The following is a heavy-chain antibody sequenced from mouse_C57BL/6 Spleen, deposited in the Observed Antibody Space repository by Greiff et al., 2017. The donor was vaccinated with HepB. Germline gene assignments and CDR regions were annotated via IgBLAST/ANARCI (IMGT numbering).Heavy chain of an antibody. Sequence: VQLQQSGAELVRPGASVTLSCKASGYTFTDYEMHWVKQTPVHGLEWIGAIDPETGGTAYNQKFKGKAILTADKSSSTAYMELRSLTSEDSAVYYCTRDLFITTVVGRFAYWGQGTLVTVSA. CDR1: GYTFTDYE. CDR2: IDPETGGT. D-gene: IGHD1-1*01. V-gene: IGHV1-15*01. J-gene: IGHJ3*01. CDR3: TRDLFITTVVGRFAY.